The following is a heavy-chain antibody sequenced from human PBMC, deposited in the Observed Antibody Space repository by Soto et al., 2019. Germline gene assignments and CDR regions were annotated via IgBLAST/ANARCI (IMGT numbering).Heavy chain of an antibody. CDR2: ISGSGGTT. D-gene: IGHD6-13*01. V-gene: IGHV3-23*01. CDR3: AKDQGSSWYEIDY. Sequence: GGSLRLSCAASGFTFSSYAMTWVRQAPGKGLEWVSAISGSGGTTYYADSVKGRFTISRDNSKNTLYLQMNSLRAEDTAVYYCAKDQGSSWYEIDYWGQGTLVTVSS. J-gene: IGHJ4*02. CDR1: GFTFSSYA.